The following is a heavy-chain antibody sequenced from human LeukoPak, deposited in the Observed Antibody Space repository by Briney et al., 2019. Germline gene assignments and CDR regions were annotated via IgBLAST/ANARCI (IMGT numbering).Heavy chain of an antibody. CDR2: IYPADSDT. J-gene: IGHJ4*02. CDR1: GYSFTSYW. Sequence: GESLKISCKGSGYSFTSYWIGWVRQMPGKGLDWMGIIYPADSDTRYSPSFQDQLTISADKSIGTAYLQWSSLKASDTAMYYCARRLGTRGWSRIDYWGQGTLVTVSS. V-gene: IGHV5-51*01. CDR3: ARRLGTRGWSRIDY. D-gene: IGHD6-19*01.